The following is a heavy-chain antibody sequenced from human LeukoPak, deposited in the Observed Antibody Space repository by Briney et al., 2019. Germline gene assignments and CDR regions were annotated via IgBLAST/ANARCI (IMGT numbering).Heavy chain of an antibody. CDR1: GGSFSGYY. J-gene: IGHJ4*02. CDR3: ARLMPSGGDWSYFDY. Sequence: PSETLSLTCAVYGGSFSGYYWSWIRRPPGKGLEWIGEINHSGSTNYNPSLKSRVTISVDTSKNQFSLKLSSVTAADTAVYYCARLMPSGGDWSYFDYWGQGTLVTVSS. V-gene: IGHV4-34*01. CDR2: INHSGST. D-gene: IGHD2-21*02.